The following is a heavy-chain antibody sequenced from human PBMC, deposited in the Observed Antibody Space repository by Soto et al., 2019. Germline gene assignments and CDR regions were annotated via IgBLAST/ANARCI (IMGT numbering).Heavy chain of an antibody. CDR3: EKVITTVTTGFVDY. J-gene: IGHJ4*02. D-gene: IGHD4-17*01. CDR2: ISYDGSNK. V-gene: IGHV3-30*18. Sequence: PGGSLILSCAASGFTFSSYGMHWVRQAPGKGLEWVAVISYDGSNKYYADSVKGRFTISRDNSKNTLYLQMNSLRAEDTAVYYCEKVITTVTTGFVDYWGQGTLVTVS. CDR1: GFTFSSYG.